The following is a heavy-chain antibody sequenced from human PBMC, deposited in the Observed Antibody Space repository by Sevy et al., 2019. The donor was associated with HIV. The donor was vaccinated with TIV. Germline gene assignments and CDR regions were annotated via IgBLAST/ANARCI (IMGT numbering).Heavy chain of an antibody. J-gene: IGHJ6*02. Sequence: GGSLRLSCAASGFTFSSYSMNWVRQAPGKGLEWVSSISSRSSYIYYADSVKGRFTISRDNAKNSLYLQMNSLRAEDTAVYYCARDGVESTGATNGMDVWGQGTTVTVSS. CDR1: GFTFSSYS. CDR2: ISSRSSYI. CDR3: ARDGVESTGATNGMDV. V-gene: IGHV3-21*01. D-gene: IGHD1-26*01.